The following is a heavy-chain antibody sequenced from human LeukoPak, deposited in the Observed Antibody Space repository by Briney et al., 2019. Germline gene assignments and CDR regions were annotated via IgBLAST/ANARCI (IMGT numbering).Heavy chain of an antibody. CDR3: AKVLIWTYGSGNYYKGAFDI. D-gene: IGHD3-10*01. Sequence: PPGGSLRLSCAASGFTFSSYAMSWVRQAPGKGLEWVSAISGSGGSTYYADSVKGRFTISRDNSKNTLYLQMNSLRAEDTAVYYCAKVLIWTYGSGNYYKGAFDIWGQGTMVTVFS. CDR2: ISGSGGST. V-gene: IGHV3-23*01. J-gene: IGHJ3*02. CDR1: GFTFSSYA.